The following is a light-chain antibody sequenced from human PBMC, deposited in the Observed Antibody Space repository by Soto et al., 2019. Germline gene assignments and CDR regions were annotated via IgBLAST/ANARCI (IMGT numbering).Light chain of an antibody. V-gene: IGLV2-8*01. CDR1: SSDVGGYNY. J-gene: IGLJ1*01. CDR3: ISYTSDDVRYV. CDR2: EVN. Sequence: QSALTQPPSASGSPGHSVTLSCTGTSSDVGGYNYVSWYQQHPGKAPKLIISEVNKRPSGVPDRFSGSKSGNTASLTVSGLQAEDEADYYCISYTSDDVRYVFGTGTKLTVL.